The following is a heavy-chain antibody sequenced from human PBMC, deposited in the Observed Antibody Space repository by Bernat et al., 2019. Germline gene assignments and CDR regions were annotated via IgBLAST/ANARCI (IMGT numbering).Heavy chain of an antibody. D-gene: IGHD6-19*01. J-gene: IGHJ4*02. CDR1: GFTFDDYG. CDR2: INWNGGST. V-gene: IGHV3-20*01. CDR3: ARARGAGIEVAGEE. Sequence: EVQLVESGGGVVRPGGCLRLSCGASGFTFDDYGMSWVRQAPGKGLEWVSGINWNGGSTGYADTVMGRFTITGDNAKNSLYLQMNSLRAEDTALYHCARARGAGIEVAGEEWGQGTLVTDSS.